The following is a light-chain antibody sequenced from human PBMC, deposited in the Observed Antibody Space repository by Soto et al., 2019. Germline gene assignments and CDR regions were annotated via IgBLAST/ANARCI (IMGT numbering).Light chain of an antibody. CDR1: QSVSSN. Sequence: EIVMTQSPATLSVSPGERATLSCRASQSVSSNLAWYQQKPGQAPRLLIYGASTRATGIPARFSGSGSGTEFTLTISSLQSEDVALYYCQQYNNWWTFGQGTKVDIK. CDR2: GAS. V-gene: IGKV3-15*01. J-gene: IGKJ1*01. CDR3: QQYNNWWT.